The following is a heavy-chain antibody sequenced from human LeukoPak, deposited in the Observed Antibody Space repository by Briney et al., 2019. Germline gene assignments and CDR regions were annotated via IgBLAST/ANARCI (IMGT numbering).Heavy chain of an antibody. CDR1: GYIFTNYW. J-gene: IGHJ4*02. V-gene: IGHV5-51*01. CDR3: ARRGGYNYGYFDY. D-gene: IGHD5-18*01. CDR2: IYPGDSDT. Sequence: GESLKISCKVSGYIFTNYWIGWVSQMPGTGLEWKGFIYPGDSDTTYSPSFQGQVTISADKSISTAYLQWSSLKASDTAMYYCARRGGYNYGYFDYWGQGTQVTVSS.